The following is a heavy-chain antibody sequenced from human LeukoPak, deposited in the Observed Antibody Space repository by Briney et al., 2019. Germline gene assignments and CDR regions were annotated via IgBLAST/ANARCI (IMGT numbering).Heavy chain of an antibody. CDR1: GGSLSSSGYY. J-gene: IGHJ4*02. Sequence: PSQTLSLTCTVSGGSLSSSGYYWNWIRQHPGKGLEWIGYIYYIGTTYYNPSLKSRVTMSVDTLKNEFSLKLTSVTAADTAVYYCARVSSRGYGDYDFWGQGTLVTVSS. D-gene: IGHD5-12*01. CDR3: ARVSSRGYGDYDF. V-gene: IGHV4-31*03. CDR2: IYYIGTT.